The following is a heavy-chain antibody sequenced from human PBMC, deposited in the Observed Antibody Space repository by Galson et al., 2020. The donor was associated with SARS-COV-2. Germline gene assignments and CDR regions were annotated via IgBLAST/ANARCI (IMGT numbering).Heavy chain of an antibody. CDR1: GFTFNNYG. CDR3: AKVINYYDSSAYDS. J-gene: IGHJ4*02. Sequence: GGSLRLSCAASGFTFNNYGMTWVRQAPGKGLEWVSLISGRGGYTYYADSGKGRFTISRDNSKNTLYLQMNSLRAEDTAVYFCAKVINYYDSSAYDSWGQGTLVTVSS. CDR2: ISGRGGYT. D-gene: IGHD3-22*01. V-gene: IGHV3-23*01.